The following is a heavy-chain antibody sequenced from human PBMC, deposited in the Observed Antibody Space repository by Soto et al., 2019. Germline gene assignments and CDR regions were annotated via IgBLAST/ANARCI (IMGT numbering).Heavy chain of an antibody. V-gene: IGHV4-34*01. Sequence: SETLSLTCAVYGGSFSGYYWSWIRQPPGKGLEWIGEINHSGSTNYNPSLKSRVTISVDTSKNQFSLKLSSVTAADTAVYYCARGGTWLIYYYYYGMDVWGQGTTVTVSS. J-gene: IGHJ6*02. D-gene: IGHD3-22*01. CDR3: ARGGTWLIYYYYYGMDV. CDR2: INHSGST. CDR1: GGSFSGYY.